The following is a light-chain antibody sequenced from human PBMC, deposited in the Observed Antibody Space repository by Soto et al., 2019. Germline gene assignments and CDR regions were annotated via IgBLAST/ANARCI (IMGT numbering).Light chain of an antibody. Sequence: QSALTQPASVSGSPGQSITISCTGTSSDVGGYNYVSWYQQHPGKAPELMIYDVSNRPSGVSNRFSGSKSGNTASLTISGFQAEDEADYYCSSYTSSSTVVFGGATKLTVL. J-gene: IGLJ2*01. CDR1: SSDVGGYNY. CDR3: SSYTSSSTVV. CDR2: DVS. V-gene: IGLV2-14*01.